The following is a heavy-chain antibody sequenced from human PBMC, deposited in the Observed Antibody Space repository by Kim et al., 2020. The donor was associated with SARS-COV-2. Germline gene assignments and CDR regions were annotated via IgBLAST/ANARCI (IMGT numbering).Heavy chain of an antibody. D-gene: IGHD2-15*01. J-gene: IGHJ6*02. CDR1: GGSFSGYY. Sequence: SETLSLTCAVYGGSFSGYYWSWIRQPPGKGLEWIGEINHSGSTNYNPSLKSRVTISVDTSKNQFSLKLSSVTAADTAVYYCARGRGYCSGGSCYPSVWG. CDR3: ARGRGYCSGGSCYPSV. V-gene: IGHV4-34*01. CDR2: INHSGST.